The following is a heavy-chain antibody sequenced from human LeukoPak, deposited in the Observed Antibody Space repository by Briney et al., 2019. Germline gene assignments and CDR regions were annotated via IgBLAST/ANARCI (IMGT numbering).Heavy chain of an antibody. Sequence: GASVKVSCKASGYTFTSYDINWVRQATGQGLEWMGWMNPNSGNTGYAQKFQGRVTMTRNTSISTAYMELSSLRSEDTAVYYCARGRVRARGSYYALLGDYWGQGTLVTVSS. CDR2: MNPNSGNT. V-gene: IGHV1-8*01. CDR1: GYTFTSYD. D-gene: IGHD1-26*01. CDR3: ARGRVRARGSYYALLGDY. J-gene: IGHJ4*02.